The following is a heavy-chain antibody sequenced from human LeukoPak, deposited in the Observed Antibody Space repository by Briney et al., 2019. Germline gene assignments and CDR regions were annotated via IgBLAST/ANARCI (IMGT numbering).Heavy chain of an antibody. CDR2: IRYDGSNK. V-gene: IGHV3-30*02. CDR3: AKDRDYYGSGSYYNVGGKYYFDY. J-gene: IGHJ4*02. CDR1: GFTFSSYG. D-gene: IGHD3-10*01. Sequence: GGSLRLSCAASGFTFSSYGMHWVRQAPGKGLEWVAFIRYDGSNKYYADSVKGRFTTSRDNSKNTLYLQMNSLRAEDTAVYYCAKDRDYYGSGSYYNVGGKYYFDYWGRGTLVTVSS.